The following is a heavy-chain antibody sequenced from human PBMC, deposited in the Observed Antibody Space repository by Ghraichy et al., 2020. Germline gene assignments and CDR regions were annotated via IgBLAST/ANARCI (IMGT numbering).Heavy chain of an antibody. V-gene: IGHV3-33*01. J-gene: IGHJ2*01. Sequence: GGSLRLSCAASGFTFSSNGMHWVRQAPGKGLEWVAVIWYDGSNKYYADSVKGRFTISRDNSKNTLYLQMNSLRAEDTAVYYCARDYGSGSYSWYFDLWGRGTLVTVSS. CDR1: GFTFSSNG. CDR3: ARDYGSGSYSWYFDL. D-gene: IGHD3-10*01. CDR2: IWYDGSNK.